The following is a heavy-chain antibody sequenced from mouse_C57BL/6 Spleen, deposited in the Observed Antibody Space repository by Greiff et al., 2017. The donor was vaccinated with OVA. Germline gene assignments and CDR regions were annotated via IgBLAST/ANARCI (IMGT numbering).Heavy chain of an antibody. V-gene: IGHV5-4*01. CDR2: ISDGGSYT. Sequence: EVQGVESGGGLVKPGGSLKLSCAASGFTFSSYAMSWVRQTPEKRLEWVATISDGGSYTYYPDNVKGRFTISRDNAKNNLYLQMSHLKSEDTAMYYCARAPDFAYWGQGTLVTVSA. CDR3: ARAPDFAY. CDR1: GFTFSSYA. J-gene: IGHJ3*01.